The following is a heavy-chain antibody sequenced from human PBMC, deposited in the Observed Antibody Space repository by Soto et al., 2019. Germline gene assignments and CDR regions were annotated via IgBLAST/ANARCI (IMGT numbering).Heavy chain of an antibody. J-gene: IGHJ6*02. CDR3: AREPLYDILTGYYGPQPYYGMDV. V-gene: IGHV1-18*04. D-gene: IGHD3-9*01. Sequence: ASVKVSCKASGYTFTSYGISWVRQAPGQGLEWMGWISAYNGNTNYAQKLQGRVTMTTDTSTSTAYMELRSLRSDDTAVYYCAREPLYDILTGYYGPQPYYGMDVWGQGTTVTVSS. CDR1: GYTFTSYG. CDR2: ISAYNGNT.